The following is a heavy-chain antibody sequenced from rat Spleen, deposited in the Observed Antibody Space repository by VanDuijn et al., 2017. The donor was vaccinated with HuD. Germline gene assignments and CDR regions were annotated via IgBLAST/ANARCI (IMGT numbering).Heavy chain of an antibody. CDR1: GYSITSSYR. CDR3: ASHTMGITR. D-gene: IGHD1-9*01. V-gene: IGHV3-3*01. J-gene: IGHJ2*01. Sequence: EVQLQESGPGLVKPSQSLSLTCSVTGYSITSSYRWNWIRKFPGNKLEWMGYINSAGSTDYNPSLKSRISITRDTSKNQFFLQVNSVTTEDTATYYCASHTMGITRWGQGVMVTVSS. CDR2: INSAGST.